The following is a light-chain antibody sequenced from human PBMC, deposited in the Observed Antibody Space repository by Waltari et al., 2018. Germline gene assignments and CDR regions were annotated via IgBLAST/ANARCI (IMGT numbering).Light chain of an antibody. CDR1: NVGGKS. V-gene: IGLV3-21*01. CDR3: QVWDSSPETVV. Sequence: SYVLTQPPSASVAPGKTATIACGGTNVGGKSVQWYQQKPGQAPVLVVRDDNARPSGIPDRFSGSNSGDTATLTISRVEVGDEADYYCQVWDSSPETVVFGGGTKLTVL. CDR2: DDN. J-gene: IGLJ2*01.